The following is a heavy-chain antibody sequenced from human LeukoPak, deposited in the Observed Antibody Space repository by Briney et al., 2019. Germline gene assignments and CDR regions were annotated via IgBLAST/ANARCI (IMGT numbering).Heavy chain of an antibody. CDR2: IRSKAYGGTT. J-gene: IGHJ4*02. CDR3: TTDDSSTWPHAHFDY. CDR1: GFTFGDYA. V-gene: IGHV3-49*04. D-gene: IGHD6-13*01. Sequence: GVLRLSCTASGFTFGDYAMSWVRQAPGKGLEWVGFIRSKAYGGTTEYAASVKGRFTISRDDSKSIAYLQMNSLKTEDTAVYYCTTDDSSTWPHAHFDYWGQGTLVTVSS.